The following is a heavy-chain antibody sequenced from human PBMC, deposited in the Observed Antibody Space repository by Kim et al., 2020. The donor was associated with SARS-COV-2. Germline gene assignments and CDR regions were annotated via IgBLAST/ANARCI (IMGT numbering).Heavy chain of an antibody. CDR3: ARVHIVVVPAAADGHYYYYGMGV. V-gene: IGHV1-18*04. CDR1: GYTFTSYG. D-gene: IGHD2-2*01. J-gene: IGHJ6*02. Sequence: ASVKVSCKASGYTFTSYGISWVRQAPGQGLEWMGWISAYNGNTNYAQKLQGRVTRTTDTSTSTAYMELRSLRSDDTAVYYFARVHIVVVPAAADGHYYYYGMGVWRQGTTVTVSS. CDR2: ISAYNGNT.